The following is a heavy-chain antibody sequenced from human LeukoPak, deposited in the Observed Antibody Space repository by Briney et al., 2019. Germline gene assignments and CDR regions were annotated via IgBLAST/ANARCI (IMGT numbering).Heavy chain of an antibody. CDR2: VWYDGSNK. CDR1: GFTFSSHG. CDR3: ARWGPGKVDDY. V-gene: IGHV3-33*01. D-gene: IGHD4-23*01. Sequence: GGSLRLSCAASGFTFSSHGMHWVRQAPGKGLEWVAVVWYDGSNKYYADSVKGRFTISRDSSKDMLYLQMDSLRAEDTAVYYCARWGPGKVDDYWGQGTLVTVSS. J-gene: IGHJ4*02.